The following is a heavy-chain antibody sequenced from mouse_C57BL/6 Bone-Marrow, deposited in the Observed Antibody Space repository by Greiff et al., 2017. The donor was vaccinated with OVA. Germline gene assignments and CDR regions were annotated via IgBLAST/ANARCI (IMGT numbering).Heavy chain of an antibody. Sequence: QVHVKQPGAELVKPGASVKLSCKASGYTFTSYWMQWVKQRPGQGLEWIGEIDPSDSYNNYNQKFKGKATLTVDTSSSTAYMQLSSLTSDDSAVYYCARGWLLQAMDYWGQGTSVTVSS. CDR2: IDPSDSYN. J-gene: IGHJ4*01. D-gene: IGHD2-3*01. CDR1: GYTFTSYW. CDR3: ARGWLLQAMDY. V-gene: IGHV1-50*01.